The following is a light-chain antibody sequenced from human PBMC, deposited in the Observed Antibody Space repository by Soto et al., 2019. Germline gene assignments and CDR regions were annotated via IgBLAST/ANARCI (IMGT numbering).Light chain of an antibody. V-gene: IGKV1-5*03. CDR2: KAS. CDR1: QSISSW. J-gene: IGKJ1*01. Sequence: DIQMTQSPSTLPASVGDRVTITCRASQSISSWLAWYQQKPGKAPKLLIYKASSLESGVPSRFSGSGSGTEFSLTISSLQPDDFATYYCQQYNSFPTFGQGTKVEIK. CDR3: QQYNSFPT.